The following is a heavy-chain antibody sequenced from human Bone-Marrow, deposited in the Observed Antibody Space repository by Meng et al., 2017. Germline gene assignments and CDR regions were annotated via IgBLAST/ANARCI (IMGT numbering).Heavy chain of an antibody. Sequence: GESLMISCAASGFTFDYYVMSWVRQAPGKGLEWLSGINWNGGSTGYADSVKGRFTISRDNAKNSLYLQMNSMRAEDMALYYCAKDMVTYSSGWYNEGLSKAFDIWGQGTMVTVSS. CDR2: INWNGGST. V-gene: IGHV3-20*04. J-gene: IGHJ3*02. CDR3: AKDMVTYSSGWYNEGLSKAFDI. CDR1: GFTFDYYV. D-gene: IGHD6-19*01.